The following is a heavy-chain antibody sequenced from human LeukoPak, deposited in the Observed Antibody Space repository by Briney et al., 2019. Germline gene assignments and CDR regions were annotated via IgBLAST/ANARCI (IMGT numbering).Heavy chain of an antibody. CDR1: GFTFSSYA. CDR2: ISGSGGST. Sequence: PGGSLRLSCAASGFTFSSYAMSWVRQAPGKGLEWVSAISGSGGSTYYADSVKGGFTISRDNSKNTLCLQMNSLRAEDTAVYYCAKYPDYYDSSGYYFGWGQGTMVTVSS. CDR3: AKYPDYYDSSGYYFG. D-gene: IGHD3-22*01. J-gene: IGHJ3*01. V-gene: IGHV3-23*01.